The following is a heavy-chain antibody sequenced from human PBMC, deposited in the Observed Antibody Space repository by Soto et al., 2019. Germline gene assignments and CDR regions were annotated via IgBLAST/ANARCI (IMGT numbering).Heavy chain of an antibody. J-gene: IGHJ4*02. CDR2: INPNSGGT. V-gene: IGHV1-2*04. CDR1: GYTFTVYY. CDR3: ARALIDYGDYFSFHY. Sequence: ASVKVSCKGSGYTFTVYYMHWVRQAPGQGLEWMGWINPNSGGTNYAQKFQGWVTMTRDTSISTAYMELSRLRSDDTAVYYCARALIDYGDYFSFHYWGQGTLVTVSS. D-gene: IGHD4-17*01.